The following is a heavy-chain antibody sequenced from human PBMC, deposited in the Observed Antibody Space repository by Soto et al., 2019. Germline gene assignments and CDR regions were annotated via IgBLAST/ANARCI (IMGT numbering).Heavy chain of an antibody. D-gene: IGHD3-10*01. Sequence: SQILSLSCSVLYGSIRSSSYYCGMIRQPPGKGLEWIGSIYYSGSTYYNPSLKSRVTISVDTSKNQFSLKLSSVTAADTAVYYCAAMMDSYGSGSYYKGLYYFDSWGQGTLVTVSS. CDR2: IYYSGST. V-gene: IGHV4-39*01. CDR3: AAMMDSYGSGSYYKGLYYFDS. J-gene: IGHJ4*02. CDR1: YGSIRSSSYY.